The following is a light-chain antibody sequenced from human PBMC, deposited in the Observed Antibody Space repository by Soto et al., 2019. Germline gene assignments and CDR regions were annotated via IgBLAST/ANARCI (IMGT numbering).Light chain of an antibody. V-gene: IGLV6-57*02. CDR3: QSYDADFVI. J-gene: IGLJ2*01. CDR1: SDVGGYNY. CDR2: ENK. Sequence: LTQPRSVSGSPGQSVTISCTGTSSDVGGYNYVSWYQQRPGSAPTTVIYENKLRPSGGPGRFSGSTDASSNSASLTISGLQTEDEADYYCQSYDADFVIFGGGTQLTVL.